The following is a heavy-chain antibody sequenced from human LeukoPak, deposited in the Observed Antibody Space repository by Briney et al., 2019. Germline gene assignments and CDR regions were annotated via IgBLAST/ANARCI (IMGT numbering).Heavy chain of an antibody. J-gene: IGHJ3*02. Sequence: PGGSLRLSCAAAGFXFSTYWIHWVRQVPGKGLVWVSRINSDGRTTGYADSVKGRFTISRDNAKNTLYLQMNSLRVEDTAVYYCGSPRTFSGRNVLDMWGQGTMVTVSS. CDR1: GFXFSTYW. D-gene: IGHD3-10*02. CDR2: INSDGRTT. V-gene: IGHV3-74*01. CDR3: GSPRTFSGRNVLDM.